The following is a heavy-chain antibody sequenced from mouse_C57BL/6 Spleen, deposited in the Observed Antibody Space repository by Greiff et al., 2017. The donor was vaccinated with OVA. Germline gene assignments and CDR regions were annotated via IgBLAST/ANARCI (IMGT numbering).Heavy chain of an antibody. CDR2: IDPSDSYT. CDR1: GYTFTSYW. J-gene: IGHJ1*03. V-gene: IGHV1-50*01. D-gene: IGHD1-1*01. Sequence: QVQLQQPGAELVKPGASVKLSCKASGYTFTSYWMQWVKQRPGQGLEWIGEIDPSDSYTNYNQKFKGKATLTVDTSSSTAYMQLSSLTSEDSAVYDCARGGYGMRYFDVWGTGTTVTVSS. CDR3: ARGGYGMRYFDV.